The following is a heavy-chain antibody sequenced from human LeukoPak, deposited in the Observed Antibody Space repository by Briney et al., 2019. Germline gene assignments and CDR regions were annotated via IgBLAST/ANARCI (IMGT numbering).Heavy chain of an antibody. V-gene: IGHV4-39*01. CDR2: IYYSGST. Sequence: SETLSLTCTVSGGSISSSSYYWGWIRQPPGKGLEWIGSIYYSGSTYYNPSLKSRVTISVDTSKNQFSLKLSSVTAADTAVYYCARGWDSSSWKYYFDYWGQGTLVTVSS. D-gene: IGHD6-13*01. J-gene: IGHJ4*02. CDR1: GGSISSSSYY. CDR3: ARGWDSSSWKYYFDY.